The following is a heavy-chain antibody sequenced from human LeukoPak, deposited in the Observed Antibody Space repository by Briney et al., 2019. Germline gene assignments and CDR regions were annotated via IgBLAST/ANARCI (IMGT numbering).Heavy chain of an antibody. D-gene: IGHD3-22*01. V-gene: IGHV3-48*03. CDR3: ARDASSGSDDAFDI. Sequence: GGSLRLSCAAAGFTFSRYEMNWVRQAPGKAGKGLEWISYISSGAGTIYYADSVKGRFTISRDNAKNSLYLQMNSLRAEDTAVYYCARDASSGSDDAFDIWGQGTMVTASS. CDR1: GFTFSRYE. CDR2: ISSGAGTI. J-gene: IGHJ3*02.